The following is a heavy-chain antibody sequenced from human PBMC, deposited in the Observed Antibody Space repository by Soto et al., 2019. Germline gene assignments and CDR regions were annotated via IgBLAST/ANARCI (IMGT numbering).Heavy chain of an antibody. V-gene: IGHV4-59*01. D-gene: IGHD3-16*01. CDR2: MYYSGST. Sequence: SDTLSLTCTVSGGSISTYYWSWIRQPPGKGLEWIGYMYYSGSTDYNPSLKSRVTISVDTSKNQFSLKLSSVTAADTAVYYCARTLDYGHMDVWGKGTTVTVSS. J-gene: IGHJ6*03. CDR3: ARTLDYGHMDV. CDR1: GGSISTYY.